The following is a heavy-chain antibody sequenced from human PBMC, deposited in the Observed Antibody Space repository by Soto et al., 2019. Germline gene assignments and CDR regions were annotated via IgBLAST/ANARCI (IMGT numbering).Heavy chain of an antibody. CDR2: INDSGST. V-gene: IGHV4-34*01. CDR3: QGGDF. J-gene: IGHJ4*02. D-gene: IGHD3-16*01. CDR1: GGSCRGYF. Sequence: SSETLSLTCAVSGGSCRGYFWSWIRQSPDKGLEWIGEINDSGSTYYNPSFKSRLTISVDTSKSQISLTLTSVTAADSAVYYCQGGDFWGQGTRVTVSS.